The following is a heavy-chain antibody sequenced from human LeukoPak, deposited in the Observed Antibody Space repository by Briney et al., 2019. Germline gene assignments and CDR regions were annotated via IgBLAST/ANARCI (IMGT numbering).Heavy chain of an antibody. Sequence: GGSLRLSCAASGFTFRSYWMSWVRQAPGKGLEWVANINQDGSEKYYVDSVKGRFTISRDNAKNTLYLQMNSLRAEDTAVYYCARGAIAAAGAYYYYYMDVWGKGTTVTVSS. CDR1: GFTFRSYW. V-gene: IGHV3-7*01. D-gene: IGHD6-13*01. CDR3: ARGAIAAAGAYYYYYMDV. CDR2: INQDGSEK. J-gene: IGHJ6*03.